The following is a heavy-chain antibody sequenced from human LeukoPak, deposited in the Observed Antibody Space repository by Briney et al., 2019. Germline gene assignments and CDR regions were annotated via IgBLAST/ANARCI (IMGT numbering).Heavy chain of an antibody. CDR1: GFTFSSYE. J-gene: IGHJ3*02. D-gene: IGHD5-18*01. CDR3: ARGIQLWNDAFDI. V-gene: IGHV3-48*03. Sequence: GGSLRLSCAASGFTFSSYEMNWVRQAPGKGLEWVSYISGSGRTMSYADSVKGRFTISRDNAKNSLYLQMNSLRAEDTAVYYCARGIQLWNDAFDIWGQGTMVTVSS. CDR2: ISGSGRTM.